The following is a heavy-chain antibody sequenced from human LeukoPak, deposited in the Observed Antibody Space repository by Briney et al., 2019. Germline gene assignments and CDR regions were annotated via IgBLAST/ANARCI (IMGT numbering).Heavy chain of an antibody. D-gene: IGHD3-10*01. Sequence: GGSLRLSCAASGFTFSSYGMHWVRQAPGKGLEWVAFIRYDGSHKYYADSVKGRFTISRDNAKNSLYLQMNSLRAEDTAVYYCARVPYGSGSSIDYWGQGTLVTVSS. V-gene: IGHV3-30*02. CDR3: ARVPYGSGSSIDY. CDR2: IRYDGSHK. J-gene: IGHJ4*02. CDR1: GFTFSSYG.